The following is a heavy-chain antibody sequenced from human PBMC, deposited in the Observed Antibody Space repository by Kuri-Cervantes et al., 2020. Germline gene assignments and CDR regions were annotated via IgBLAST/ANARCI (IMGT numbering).Heavy chain of an antibody. CDR3: TGLNDY. CDR2: MKQDGSQK. CDR1: GFTFSSYW. V-gene: IGHV3-7*01. D-gene: IGHD1-1*01. Sequence: GESLKISCVASGFTFSSYWMNWVRQAPGKGLEWVANMKQDGSQKYYVDSVKGRFTISRDNARNSLCLEMNSLRAEDTAVYYCTGLNDYWGQGTLVTVSS. J-gene: IGHJ4*02.